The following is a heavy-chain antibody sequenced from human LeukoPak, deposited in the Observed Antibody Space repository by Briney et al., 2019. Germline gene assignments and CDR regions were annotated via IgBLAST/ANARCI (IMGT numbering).Heavy chain of an antibody. CDR3: AKDPYYYDSSGYAAFDI. CDR1: GFTFSSYA. J-gene: IGHJ3*02. V-gene: IGHV3-23*01. CDR2: ISGSGGST. D-gene: IGHD3-22*01. Sequence: PGGSLRLSCAASGFTFSSYAMSWVRQAPGKGLEWVSAISGSGGSTYYADSVKGRFTISRDNSKNTLYLQMNSLRAEDTAVYYCAKDPYYYDSSGYAAFDIWGQGTMVTVSS.